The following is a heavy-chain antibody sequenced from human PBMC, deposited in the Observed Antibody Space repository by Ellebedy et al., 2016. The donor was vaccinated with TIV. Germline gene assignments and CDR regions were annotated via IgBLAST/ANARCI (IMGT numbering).Heavy chain of an antibody. CDR2: ITWNSGRI. CDR3: AKDGGTGTSWYTDFDY. V-gene: IGHV3-9*03. Sequence: GGSLRLSCAASGFTFHDYAMYWVRQAPGKGLEWVSGITWNSGRIGYADSVKGRFTISRDNAKNSLYLQMNSLRAEDMALYYCAKDGGTGTSWYTDFDYWGQGTLVTVSS. J-gene: IGHJ4*02. D-gene: IGHD6-13*01. CDR1: GFTFHDYA.